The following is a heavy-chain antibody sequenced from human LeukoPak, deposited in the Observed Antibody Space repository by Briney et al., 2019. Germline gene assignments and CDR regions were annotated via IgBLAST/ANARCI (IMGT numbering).Heavy chain of an antibody. CDR2: IGYDGDNK. D-gene: IGHD4/OR15-4a*01. CDR1: GFTFSNYA. V-gene: IGHV3-30*09. CDR3: ARLSAMTIAPPDV. J-gene: IGHJ6*02. Sequence: TGGSLRLSCAASGFTFSNYAMNWVRQAPGKGLEWVAFIGYDGDNKFYVDSVKGRFAISRDNSKSTLYLQMNSVRVEDTAMYYCARLSAMTIAPPDVWGHGTLVTVSS.